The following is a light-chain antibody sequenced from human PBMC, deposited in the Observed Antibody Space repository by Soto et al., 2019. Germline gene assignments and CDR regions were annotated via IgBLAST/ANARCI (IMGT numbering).Light chain of an antibody. V-gene: IGKV3-20*01. CDR2: GAS. CDR1: QSVSSSY. Sequence: EIVLTQSPGTLSLSPGERAALSCRASQSVSSSYLAWYQQKPCQAPRLLIYGASSRATGIPDRFSGSGSRTDFTLTISRLEPEDFAVYYCHQYASSRINFGQGTRLQIK. CDR3: HQYASSRIN. J-gene: IGKJ5*01.